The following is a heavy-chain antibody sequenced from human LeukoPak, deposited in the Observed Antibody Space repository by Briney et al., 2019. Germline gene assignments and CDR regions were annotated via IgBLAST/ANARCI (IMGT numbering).Heavy chain of an antibody. J-gene: IGHJ3*02. V-gene: IGHV3-21*01. CDR3: ARDFCTNGVCAHDAFDI. CDR1: GSTFSSYS. D-gene: IGHD2-8*01. Sequence: GGSPRLSCAASGSTFSSYSMNWVRQAPGKGLEWVSSISSSSSYIYYADSVKGRFTISRDNAKNSLYLQMNSLRAEDTAVYYCARDFCTNGVCAHDAFDIWGQGTMVTVSS. CDR2: ISSSSSYI.